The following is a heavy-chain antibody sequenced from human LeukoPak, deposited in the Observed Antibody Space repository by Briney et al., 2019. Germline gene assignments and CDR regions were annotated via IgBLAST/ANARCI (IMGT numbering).Heavy chain of an antibody. V-gene: IGHV3-48*01. CDR1: GFTFSSYS. D-gene: IGHD2-15*01. CDR3: ARDQDSYYFDY. Sequence: GGSLRLSCAASGFTFSSYSMNWVRQAPGKGLEWVSYISSSSSTIYYADSVKGRFTISRDNAKNSLYLQMNSLRAEDTAVYYCARDQDSYYFDYWGQGTLVTVSS. J-gene: IGHJ4*02. CDR2: ISSSSSTI.